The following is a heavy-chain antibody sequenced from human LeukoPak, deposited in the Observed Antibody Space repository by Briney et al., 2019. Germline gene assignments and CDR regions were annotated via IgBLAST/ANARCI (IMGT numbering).Heavy chain of an antibody. J-gene: IGHJ4*02. V-gene: IGHV3-21*01. CDR2: ISSSSSYI. CDR1: GFTFSSYS. D-gene: IGHD3-3*01. CDR3: ARDTSLITIFGVVIDYFDY. Sequence: GGSLRLSCAASGFTFSSYSMNWVRQAPGKGLEWVSSISSSSSYIYYADSVKGRFTISKDNAKNSLYLQMNSLRAEDTAVYYCARDTSLITIFGVVIDYFDYWGQGTLVTVSS.